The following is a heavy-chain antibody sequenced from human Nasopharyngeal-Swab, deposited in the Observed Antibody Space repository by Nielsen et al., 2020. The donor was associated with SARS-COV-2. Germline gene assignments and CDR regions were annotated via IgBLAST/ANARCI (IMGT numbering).Heavy chain of an antibody. CDR3: VRPEGVATSFKYYFQYGMDV. D-gene: IGHD5-12*01. CDR2: IYPRDSDT. J-gene: IGHJ6*02. Sequence: GESLTISCKGSGYSFSSYWIAWVRQMPGKGLEWMGIIYPRDSDTRYSPSFQGKVTISADKSISTAYLQWSSLKASDTAMYYCVRPEGVATSFKYYFQYGMDVWGQGTMVTVPS. V-gene: IGHV5-51*03. CDR1: GYSFSSYW.